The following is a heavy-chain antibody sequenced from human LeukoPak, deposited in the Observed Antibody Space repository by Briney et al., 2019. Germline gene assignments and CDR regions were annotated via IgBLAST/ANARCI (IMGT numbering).Heavy chain of an antibody. Sequence: ASVKVACKASGYTFTSYDINWVRQATGQGPEWMGWMNPNSGNTGYAQKFQGRVTMTRNTSISTAYMELSSLRSEDTAVYYCAKGYSYGSYYFDYWGQGTLVTVSS. J-gene: IGHJ4*02. CDR1: GYTFTSYD. V-gene: IGHV1-8*01. CDR3: AKGYSYGSYYFDY. CDR2: MNPNSGNT. D-gene: IGHD5-18*01.